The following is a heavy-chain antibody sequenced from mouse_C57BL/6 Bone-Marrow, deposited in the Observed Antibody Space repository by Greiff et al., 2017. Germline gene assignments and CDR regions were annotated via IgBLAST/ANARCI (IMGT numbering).Heavy chain of an antibody. CDR2: ISDGGSYT. V-gene: IGHV5-4*01. D-gene: IGHD2-4*01. Sequence: EVKLMESGGGLVKPGGSLKLSCAASGFTFSSYAMSWVRQTPEKRLEWVATISDGGSYTYYPDNVKGRFTISRDNAKNNLYLQMSHLKSEDTAMYYCARDDYEGRGFAYWGQGTLVTVSA. CDR3: ARDDYEGRGFAY. J-gene: IGHJ3*01. CDR1: GFTFSSYA.